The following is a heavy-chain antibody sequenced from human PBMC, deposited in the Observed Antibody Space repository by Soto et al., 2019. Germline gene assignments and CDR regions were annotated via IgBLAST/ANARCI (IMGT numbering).Heavy chain of an antibody. J-gene: IGHJ6*02. D-gene: IGHD3-9*01. Sequence: SVKVSCKASGGTFSSYAISWVRQAPGQGLEWMGGIIPIFGTANYAQKFQGRVTITADESTSTAYMELSSLRSEDTAVYYCARTIGTLIPGYYGMDVWGQGTTVTVSS. CDR3: ARTIGTLIPGYYGMDV. CDR1: GGTFSSYA. CDR2: IIPIFGTA. V-gene: IGHV1-69*13.